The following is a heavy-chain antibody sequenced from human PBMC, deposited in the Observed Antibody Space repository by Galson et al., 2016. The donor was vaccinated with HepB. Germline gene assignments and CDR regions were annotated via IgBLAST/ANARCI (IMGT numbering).Heavy chain of an antibody. D-gene: IGHD3-16*01. CDR1: GFTFSSYA. CDR2: ISYDGSNK. CDR3: ATGGSRGISDAFGF. J-gene: IGHJ3*01. V-gene: IGHV3-30*04. Sequence: SLRLSCAASGFTFSSYAMHWVRQAPGKGLEWVAIISYDGSNKYYADAVKGRFTISRDNAKNSLYLQMNSLSAEDTAVYYCATGGSRGISDAFGFWGQGTMVTVSS.